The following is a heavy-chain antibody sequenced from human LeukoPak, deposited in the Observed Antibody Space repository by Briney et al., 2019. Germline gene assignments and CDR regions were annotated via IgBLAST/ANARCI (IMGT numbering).Heavy chain of an antibody. CDR2: INSDGSST. J-gene: IGHJ4*02. Sequence: LSGGSLRLSCVVSGITLSNYGMSWVRQAPGKGLVWVSRINSDGSSTSYADSVKGRFTISRDNAKNTLYLQMNSLRAEDTAVYYCARDPRPLLKRQGHYFDYWGQGTLVTVSS. V-gene: IGHV3-74*01. CDR3: ARDPRPLLKRQGHYFDY. D-gene: IGHD3-9*01. CDR1: GITLSNYG.